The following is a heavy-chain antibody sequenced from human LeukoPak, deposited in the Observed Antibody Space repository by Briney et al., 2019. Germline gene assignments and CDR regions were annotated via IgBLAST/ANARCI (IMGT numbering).Heavy chain of an antibody. CDR3: ARGIVVAVADYYYYGMDV. CDR1: GGSFSGYY. V-gene: IGHV4-34*01. J-gene: IGHJ6*02. CDR2: INHSGST. D-gene: IGHD6-19*01. Sequence: SETLSLTCAVYGGSFSGYYWSWIRQPPGKGLEWIGEINHSGSTNYNPSLKSRVTISVDTSKNQFSLKLSSVTAADTAVYYCARGIVVAVADYYYYGMDVWGQGTTVTVSS.